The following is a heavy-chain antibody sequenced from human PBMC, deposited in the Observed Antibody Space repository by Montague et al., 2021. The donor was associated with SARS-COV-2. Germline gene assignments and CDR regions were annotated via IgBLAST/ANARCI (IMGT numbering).Heavy chain of an antibody. V-gene: IGHV4-4*02. Sequence: SETLSLTCVVSGDSISTDNWCSCVRLPPGRRLEWVGEIYHTGSTNYKPSLKSRVIMLVDKSWKQFSLRVTSATAADAAIYYCARKGGGRSDLDYWGQGTLVTVSS. D-gene: IGHD1-26*01. CDR2: IYHTGST. J-gene: IGHJ4*02. CDR1: GDSISTDNW. CDR3: ARKGGGRSDLDY.